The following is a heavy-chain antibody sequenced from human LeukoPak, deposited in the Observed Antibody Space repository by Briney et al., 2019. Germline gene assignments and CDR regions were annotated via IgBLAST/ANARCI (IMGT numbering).Heavy chain of an antibody. CDR2: INYAGST. J-gene: IGHJ6*03. V-gene: IGHV4-39*01. CDR1: GGPIRSSSYY. CDR3: GGHKRDDFRTPLCSYYMAV. Sequence: SETLSLTCTVSGGPIRSSSYYWGWIRQPPEKGLGWTGRINYAGSTYNNPCLRSRVTISVDTSNNQFSLELRSVTAADTAVYYCGGHKRDDFRTPLCSYYMAVWGTGTTVTVSS. D-gene: IGHD3-3*01.